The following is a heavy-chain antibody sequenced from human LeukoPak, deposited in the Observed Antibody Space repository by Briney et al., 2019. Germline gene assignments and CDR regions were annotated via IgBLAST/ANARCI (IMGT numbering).Heavy chain of an antibody. J-gene: IGHJ4*02. D-gene: IGHD3-3*01. CDR3: ARGLRFLEWFSPYYFGY. CDR1: GFTFKNYG. V-gene: IGHV3-33*08. CDR2: IWHDGSNK. Sequence: GGSLRLSCAASGFTFKNYGMSWVRQAPGKGLEWVAFIWHDGSNKYYADSVKGRFTISRDESKNTLYLQMNSLRAEDTAVYYCARGLRFLEWFSPYYFGYWGQGTLVTVSS.